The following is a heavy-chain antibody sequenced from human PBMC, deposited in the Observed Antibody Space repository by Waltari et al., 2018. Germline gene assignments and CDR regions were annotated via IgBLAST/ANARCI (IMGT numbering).Heavy chain of an antibody. J-gene: IGHJ4*02. CDR3: ARGPIYCSGGSCYDFDY. CDR2: INPNSGGT. D-gene: IGHD2-15*01. CDR1: GYTFTGYY. V-gene: IGHV1-2*06. Sequence: QVQLVQSGAEVKKPGASVKVSCKASGYTFTGYYMHWVRQAPGQGLEWMGRINPNSGGTNYAQKFQGRVTMTRDTSISTAYMELSRLRSDDTAVYYCARGPIYCSGGSCYDFDYWGQGTLVTVSS.